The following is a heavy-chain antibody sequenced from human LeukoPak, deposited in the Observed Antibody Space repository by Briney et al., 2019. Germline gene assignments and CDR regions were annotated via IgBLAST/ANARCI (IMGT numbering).Heavy chain of an antibody. CDR1: GGTFSSYA. D-gene: IGHD3-22*01. V-gene: IGHV1-69*04. Sequence: ASVKVSCKASGGTFSSYAISWVRQAPGQGLEWMGRIIPIFGIANYAQKFQGRVTITADKSTSTAYMELSSLRSEDTAVYYCASGYYDSSGYSDYWGQGPLVTVSS. CDR2: IIPIFGIA. J-gene: IGHJ4*02. CDR3: ASGYYDSSGYSDY.